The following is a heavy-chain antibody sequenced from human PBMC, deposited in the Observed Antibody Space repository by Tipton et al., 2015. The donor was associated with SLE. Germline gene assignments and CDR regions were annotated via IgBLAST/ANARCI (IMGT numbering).Heavy chain of an antibody. Sequence: TLSLTCTVSGASISSGPFYWSWIRQPAGKGLEWLGYTYSSGTTNYNPSHKSRVAISIDTSKSIFSLNVPSVTASDTAIYFCARGGMAAVSPSGRAVDSWGQGALVTVSS. V-gene: IGHV4-61*09. CDR2: TYSSGTT. J-gene: IGHJ4*02. D-gene: IGHD1-26*01. CDR3: ARGGMAAVSPSGRAVDS. CDR1: GASISSGPFY.